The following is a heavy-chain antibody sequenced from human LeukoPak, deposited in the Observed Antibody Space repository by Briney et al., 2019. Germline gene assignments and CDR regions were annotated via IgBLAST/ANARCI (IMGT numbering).Heavy chain of an antibody. Sequence: PGGSLRLSCAASGFTFSTYLMHWVGQAPGKGLVWVSRINTDGSITTYADSVKSRFTISRDNAKNTLYLQMNSLRDEDTAVYYCASLGTLVPWGQGTLVTVSS. V-gene: IGHV3-74*03. D-gene: IGHD3-9*01. CDR2: INTDGSIT. CDR1: GFTFSTYL. CDR3: ASLGTLVP. J-gene: IGHJ5*02.